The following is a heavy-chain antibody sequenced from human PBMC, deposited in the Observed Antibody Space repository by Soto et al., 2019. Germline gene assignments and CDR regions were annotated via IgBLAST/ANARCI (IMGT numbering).Heavy chain of an antibody. J-gene: IGHJ4*02. D-gene: IGHD3-3*01. CDR3: ARDRRDGDTI. Sequence: EVQVVESGGGLVQPGGSLRLSCAASGFYVSNYYMSWFRQAPGKGLEWVSVIYRLGDIYYADSVQGRFTTSRDISRNSLDIQMNSLTVDDTSVYYCARDRRDGDTIWGQGVVVTVSS. CDR1: GFYVSNYY. V-gene: IGHV3-66*01. CDR2: IYRLGDI.